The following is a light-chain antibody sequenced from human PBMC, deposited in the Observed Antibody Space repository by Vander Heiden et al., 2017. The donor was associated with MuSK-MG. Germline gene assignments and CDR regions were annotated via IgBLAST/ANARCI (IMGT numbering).Light chain of an antibody. Sequence: QSVLTQPPPASGTPGQRATISCSGSSSNIGSNTVNWYQQLPGTAPKLLIYSNNQRPSGVPDRFSGSKSGTSASLAISGLQSEDEADYYCAAWDDSLNVLFGGGTKLTVL. CDR3: AAWDDSLNVL. CDR1: SSNIGSNT. CDR2: SNN. V-gene: IGLV1-44*01. J-gene: IGLJ2*01.